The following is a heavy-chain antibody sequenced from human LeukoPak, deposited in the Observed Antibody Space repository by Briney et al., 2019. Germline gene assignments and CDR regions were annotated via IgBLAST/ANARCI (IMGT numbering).Heavy chain of an antibody. Sequence: ASVKVSCKASGCTFAGYYMHWVRRAPGQGLEWMGWINPNSGGTNYAQKFQGRVTMTRDTSISTVYMELSRLTSDDTAVYYCARREGGDWGQGTLVTVSS. CDR2: INPNSGGT. D-gene: IGHD1-26*01. V-gene: IGHV1-2*02. CDR1: GCTFAGYY. CDR3: ARREGGD. J-gene: IGHJ4*02.